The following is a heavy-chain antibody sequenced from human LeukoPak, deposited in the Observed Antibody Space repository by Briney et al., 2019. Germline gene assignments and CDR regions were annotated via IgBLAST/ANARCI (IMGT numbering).Heavy chain of an antibody. CDR3: ARDSLPREAAAGNGWFDP. J-gene: IGHJ5*02. CDR1: GYTFTSYY. V-gene: IGHV1-46*01. CDR2: INPSGGST. Sequence: GASVKVSCNASGYTFTSYYMHWVRQAPGQGLEWMGIINPSGGSTSYAQKFQGRVTMTRDTSTSTVYMELSSLRSEDTAVYYCARDSLPREAAAGNGWFDPRGQGTLVTVSS. D-gene: IGHD6-13*01.